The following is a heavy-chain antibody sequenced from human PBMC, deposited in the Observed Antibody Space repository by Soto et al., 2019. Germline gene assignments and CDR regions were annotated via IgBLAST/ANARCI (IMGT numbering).Heavy chain of an antibody. CDR1: GGTFSSYA. J-gene: IGHJ5*02. D-gene: IGHD3-10*01. V-gene: IGHV1-69*13. Sequence: SVKVSCKASGGTFSSYAISWVRQAPGQGLEWMGGIIPIFGTANYAQKFQGRVTITADESTSTAYMELSSLRSEDTAVYYCARDRAGLSRPLGWFDPWGQGTLVTVSS. CDR2: IIPIFGTA. CDR3: ARDRAGLSRPLGWFDP.